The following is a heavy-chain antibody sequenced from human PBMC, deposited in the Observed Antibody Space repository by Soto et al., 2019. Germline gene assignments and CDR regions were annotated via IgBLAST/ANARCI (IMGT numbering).Heavy chain of an antibody. V-gene: IGHV1-69*13. CDR1: GGTFSSYA. CDR3: ATGAGKWEPMRDSFYSMGI. CDR2: IIPIFGTA. J-gene: IGHJ6*02. Sequence: GASVKVSCKASGGTFSSYAISWVRQAPGQGLEWMGGIIPIFGTANYAQKFQGRVTITADESTSTAYMELSSLRSEDTAVHYRATGAGKWEPMRDSFYSMGILRQGTTMTFFS. D-gene: IGHD1-26*01.